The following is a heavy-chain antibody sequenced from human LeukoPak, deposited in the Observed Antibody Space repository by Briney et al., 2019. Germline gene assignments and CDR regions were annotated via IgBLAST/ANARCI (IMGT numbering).Heavy chain of an antibody. J-gene: IGHJ4*02. CDR3: AGGLLWFGELSPNFDY. V-gene: IGHV4-4*09. D-gene: IGHD3-10*01. CDR2: IYTSGST. Sequence: SETLSLTCTVSGGSISSYYWSWIRQPPGKGLEWIGYIYTSGSTNYNPSLKSRVTISVDTSKNQYSLKLSSVTAADTAVYYCAGGLLWFGELSPNFDYWGQGTLVTVSP. CDR1: GGSISSYY.